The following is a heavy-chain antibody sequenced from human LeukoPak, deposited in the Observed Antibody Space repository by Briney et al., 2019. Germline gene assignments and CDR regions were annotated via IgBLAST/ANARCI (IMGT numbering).Heavy chain of an antibody. CDR3: ARGGELLRSSWFDP. CDR2: INPNSGGT. Sequence: ASVKVSCKASGYTFTGYYMHWVRQAPGQGLEWMGWINPNSGGTNYAQKIQGRVTMTRDTSISTAYMELSRLRSDDTAVYYCARGGELLRSSWFDPWGQGTLVTVSS. J-gene: IGHJ5*02. D-gene: IGHD1-26*01. CDR1: GYTFTGYY. V-gene: IGHV1-2*02.